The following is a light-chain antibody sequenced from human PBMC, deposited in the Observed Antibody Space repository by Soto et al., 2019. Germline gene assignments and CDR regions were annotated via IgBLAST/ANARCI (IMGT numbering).Light chain of an antibody. CDR2: AAS. CDR3: LQDYNYPWT. V-gene: IGKV1-6*01. J-gene: IGKJ1*01. Sequence: IQMTQSPSSLSASVEDRFIITCRASQSISNHLNWYQQKPGKAPKLLIFAASSLQSGVPSRFSGSGSGTDFALTISSLQPEDFATYYCLQDYNYPWTVGQGTKVDIK. CDR1: QSISNH.